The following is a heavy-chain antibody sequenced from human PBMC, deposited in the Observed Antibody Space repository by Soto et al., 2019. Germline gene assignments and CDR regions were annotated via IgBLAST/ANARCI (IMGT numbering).Heavy chain of an antibody. D-gene: IGHD3-22*01. CDR3: ARGFIVEARFDY. J-gene: IGHJ4*02. Sequence: ASVKVSCKTSGYTFTSYDLNWVRLATGQGLEWMGWMNPNTGNTGYAHRFQGRVSMTRNTSISTAYLELSSLRSEDTAVYYCARGFIVEARFDYWGQGTLVTVSS. CDR1: GYTFTSYD. CDR2: MNPNTGNT. V-gene: IGHV1-8*01.